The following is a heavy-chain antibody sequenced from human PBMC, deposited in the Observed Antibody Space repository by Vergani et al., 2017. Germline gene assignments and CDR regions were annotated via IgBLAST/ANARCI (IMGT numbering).Heavy chain of an antibody. Sequence: EVQLVESGGGLVQPGGSLRLSCAASGFTFSSYWMHWVRQAPGKGLVWVSRINSDGSSTSYADSVKGRFTISRDNAKNTLYLQMNSLRAEDTAVYYCARGGYFDNYYYYYMDVWGKGTTVTVSS. J-gene: IGHJ6*03. CDR2: INSDGSST. CDR1: GFTFSSYW. D-gene: IGHD3-9*01. V-gene: IGHV3-74*01. CDR3: ARGGYFDNYYYYYMDV.